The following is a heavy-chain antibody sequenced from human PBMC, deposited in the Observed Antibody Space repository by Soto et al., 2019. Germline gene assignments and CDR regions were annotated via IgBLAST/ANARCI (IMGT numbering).Heavy chain of an antibody. J-gene: IGHJ6*02. CDR3: ARKAGRDYYYGMDV. D-gene: IGHD3-10*01. CDR2: ISANSGIT. V-gene: IGHV1-18*01. Sequence: ASVKVSCKASGGTFSSYTISWVRQAPGQGLEWMGWISANSGITNYAHKLQGRVTMTADTSTSTAYMELRSLRSDDTAVHYCARKAGRDYYYGMDVWGQGTTVTVSS. CDR1: GGTFSSYT.